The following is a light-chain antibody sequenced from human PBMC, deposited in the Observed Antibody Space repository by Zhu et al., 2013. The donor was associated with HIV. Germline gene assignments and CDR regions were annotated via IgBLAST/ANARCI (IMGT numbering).Light chain of an antibody. Sequence: EIVLTQSPGTLSLSPGERATLSCGASQSVGSTFLAWYQQKPGQPPRLLIFGASTRATGVSARFSGSGSGTDFTLTISRLEPEDFAVYYCQQYGTLPKTFGQGTKVEIK. CDR2: GAS. J-gene: IGKJ1*01. CDR1: QSVGSTF. CDR3: QQYGTLPKT. V-gene: IGKV3-20*01.